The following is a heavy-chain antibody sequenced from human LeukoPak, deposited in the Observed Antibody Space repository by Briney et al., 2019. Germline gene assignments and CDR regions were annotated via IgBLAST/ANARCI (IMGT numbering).Heavy chain of an antibody. Sequence: GGSLRLSCAASGFTISSYGMHSVRQAPAKGLEWVTFIQYDGSNKYYADSVKGRFTISRDNSKNTVYLQMNSLRTEDTAVYYCARSLTMVRAYDYWGQGTLVTVSS. V-gene: IGHV3-30*02. J-gene: IGHJ4*02. CDR2: IQYDGSNK. D-gene: IGHD3-10*01. CDR3: ARSLTMVRAYDY. CDR1: GFTISSYG.